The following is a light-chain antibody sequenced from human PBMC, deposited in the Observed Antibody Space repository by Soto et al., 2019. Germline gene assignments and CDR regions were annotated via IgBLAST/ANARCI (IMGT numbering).Light chain of an antibody. Sequence: QSVLTQPRSVSGSPGHSVTISCTGTNSDVGAYNYVSWYQQYPGKAPKLTIFDVNWRASGVPDRFSGSKACNTASLTISGLKAEDEADYYCCSFAGNHLYVFGNGTKVTV. J-gene: IGLJ1*01. CDR2: DVN. CDR1: NSDVGAYNY. CDR3: CSFAGNHLYV. V-gene: IGLV2-11*01.